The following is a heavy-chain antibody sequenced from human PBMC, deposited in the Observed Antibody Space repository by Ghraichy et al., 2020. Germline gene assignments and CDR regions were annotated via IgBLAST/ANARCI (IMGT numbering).Heavy chain of an antibody. Sequence: GGSLRLSCAASGFTFSTSWMNWVRQAPGKGPEWVATIKQDGSEKFYVDSVKGRFTISRDNAKNALYLQMTSLGAEDTAVYYCATFRVWIAFNIWGQGTMVTVSS. D-gene: IGHD2-8*01. V-gene: IGHV3-7*01. J-gene: IGHJ3*02. CDR1: GFTFSTSW. CDR3: ATFRVWIAFNI. CDR2: IKQDGSEK.